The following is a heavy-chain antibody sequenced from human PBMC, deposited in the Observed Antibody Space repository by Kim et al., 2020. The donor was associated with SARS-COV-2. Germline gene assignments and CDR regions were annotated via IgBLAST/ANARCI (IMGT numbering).Heavy chain of an antibody. CDR3: ARTTVTTDFDY. D-gene: IGHD4-17*01. J-gene: IGHJ4*02. CDR2: IYYSGST. CDR1: GGSISSSSYY. Sequence: SETLSLTCTVSGGSISSSSYYWGWIRQPPGKGLEWIGSIYYSGSTYYNPSLKSRVTISVDTSKNQFSLKLSSVTAADTAVYYCARTTVTTDFDYWGQGTLVTVSS. V-gene: IGHV4-39*01.